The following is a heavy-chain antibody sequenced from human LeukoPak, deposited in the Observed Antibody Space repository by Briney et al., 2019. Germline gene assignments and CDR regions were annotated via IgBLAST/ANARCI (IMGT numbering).Heavy chain of an antibody. V-gene: IGHV3-48*01. D-gene: IGHD3-10*01. CDR1: GFTFSSYS. Sequence: GGSLRLSCAASGFTFSSYSMNWVRQAPGKGLEWVSYISSSSSTIYYADSVKGRFTISRDNAKNSLYLQMNSLRAEDTAVYYCARSGSGSCYNGYFDYWGQGTLVTVSS. J-gene: IGHJ4*02. CDR3: ARSGSGSCYNGYFDY. CDR2: ISSSSSTI.